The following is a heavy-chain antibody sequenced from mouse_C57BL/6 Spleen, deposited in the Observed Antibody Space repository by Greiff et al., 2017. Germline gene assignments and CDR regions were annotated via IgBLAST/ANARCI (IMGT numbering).Heavy chain of an antibody. D-gene: IGHD4-1*01. V-gene: IGHV3-6*01. Sequence: EVKLMESGPGLVKPSQSLSLTCSVTGYSITSGYYWNWIRQFPGNKLEWMGYISYDGSNNYNPSLKNRISITRDTSKNQFFLKLNSVTTEDTATYYCARRVGRDYAMDYWGQGTSVTVSS. CDR3: ARRVGRDYAMDY. CDR1: GYSITSGYY. CDR2: ISYDGSN. J-gene: IGHJ4*01.